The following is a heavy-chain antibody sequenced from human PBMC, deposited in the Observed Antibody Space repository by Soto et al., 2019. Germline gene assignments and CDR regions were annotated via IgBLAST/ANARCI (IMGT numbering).Heavy chain of an antibody. J-gene: IGHJ4*02. CDR1: GFTFTNYA. V-gene: IGHV3-64D*06. Sequence: GGSLRLSCSASGFTFTNYAIHWIRQAPGKGLEYVSAISSTGGSTYYADSVKGRFTISRDNSKNTVYLQMCSLRSEDSAVYYCVARYCSSTTCYQVDYWGQGTLVTVPQ. CDR3: VARYCSSTTCYQVDY. CDR2: ISSTGGST. D-gene: IGHD2-2*01.